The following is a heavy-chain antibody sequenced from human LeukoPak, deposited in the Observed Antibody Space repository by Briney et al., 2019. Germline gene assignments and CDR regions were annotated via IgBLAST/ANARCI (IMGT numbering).Heavy chain of an antibody. Sequence: GGSLRLSCAASGFTFSSYGMHWVRQAPGKGLEWVAVIRYDGSNKYYADSVKGRFTISRDNSKNTLYLQMNSLRAEDTAVYYCAKEYGYYDFWSGYSLDYRGQGTLVTVSS. D-gene: IGHD3-3*01. J-gene: IGHJ4*02. CDR3: AKEYGYYDFWSGYSLDY. CDR1: GFTFSSYG. CDR2: IRYDGSNK. V-gene: IGHV3-30*02.